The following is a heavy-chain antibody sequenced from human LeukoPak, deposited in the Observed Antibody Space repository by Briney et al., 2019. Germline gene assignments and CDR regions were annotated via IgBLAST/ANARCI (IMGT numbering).Heavy chain of an antibody. CDR3: ARSLAGPFDY. Sequence: PTETLSLTCAVSGGSISSRNWWSWVRQPPGKGLEWIGEIYHSGSTNYNPSLKTRVTISVDKSKNQFSLKLSSVTAEDTAVYYCARSLAGPFDYWGQGTLVTVSS. CDR1: GGSISSRNW. CDR2: IYHSGST. V-gene: IGHV4-4*02. J-gene: IGHJ4*02. D-gene: IGHD6-19*01.